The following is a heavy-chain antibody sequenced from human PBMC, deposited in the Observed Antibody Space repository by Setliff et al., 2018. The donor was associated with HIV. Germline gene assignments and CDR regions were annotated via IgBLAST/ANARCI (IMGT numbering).Heavy chain of an antibody. CDR3: ARGGFNHAFDI. Sequence: GGSLRLSCEASGFTFSTYGMNWVRHAPGKGLEWVANIGQDGSEKNYVDSVKGRFTISRDNAKSTVYLQMGSLSADDTAVYYCARGGFNHAFDIWGQGTMVTVSS. J-gene: IGHJ3*02. CDR1: GFTFSTYG. V-gene: IGHV3-7*01. CDR2: IGQDGSEK. D-gene: IGHD3-10*01.